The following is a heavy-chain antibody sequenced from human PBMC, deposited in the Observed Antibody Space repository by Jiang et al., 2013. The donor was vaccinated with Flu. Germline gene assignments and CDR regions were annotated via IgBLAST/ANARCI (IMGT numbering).Heavy chain of an antibody. CDR3: ASLLRRVVTGDSPLEDGMDV. Sequence: SGAEVKKPGSSVKVSCKASGGTFSSYTISWVRQAPGQGLEWMGRIIPILGIANYAQKFQGRVTITADKSTSTAYMELSSLRSEDTAVYYCASLLRRVVTGDSPLEDGMDVWGQGTTVTVSS. CDR1: GGTFSSYT. V-gene: IGHV1-69*04. D-gene: IGHD7-27*01. CDR2: IIPILGIA. J-gene: IGHJ6*02.